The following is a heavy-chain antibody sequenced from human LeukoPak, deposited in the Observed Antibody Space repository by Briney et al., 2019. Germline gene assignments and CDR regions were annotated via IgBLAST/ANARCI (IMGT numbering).Heavy chain of an antibody. CDR2: IIPIFGTA. V-gene: IGHV1-69*13. Sequence: SVKVSCKASGGTFSSYAISWVRQAPGQGLEWMGGIIPIFGTANYAQKFQGRVTITADESTSTAYMELSSLRSEDTAVYYCARARVTLVPAASLDWYFDLWAVAPWSLSPQ. D-gene: IGHD2-2*01. CDR3: ARARVTLVPAASLDWYFDL. J-gene: IGHJ2*01. CDR1: GGTFSSYA.